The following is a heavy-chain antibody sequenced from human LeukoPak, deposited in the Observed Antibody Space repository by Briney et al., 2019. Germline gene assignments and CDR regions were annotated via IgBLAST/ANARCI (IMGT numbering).Heavy chain of an antibody. CDR3: ARSYNWNDPFDY. V-gene: IGHV1-2*02. CDR2: INPNSGGT. J-gene: IGHJ4*02. Sequence: GASVKVSCKASGYTFTGYYIHWVRQAPGQGLEWMGWINPNSGGTNYAQKFQGRVTMTRDTSISTAYMELSRLRSDDTAVYYCARSYNWNDPFDYWGQGNLVTVSS. D-gene: IGHD1-1*01. CDR1: GYTFTGYY.